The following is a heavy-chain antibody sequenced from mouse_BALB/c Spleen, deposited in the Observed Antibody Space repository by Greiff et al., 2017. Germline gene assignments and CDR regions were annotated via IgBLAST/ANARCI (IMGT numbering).Heavy chain of an antibody. CDR2: ISDGGSYT. CDR3: ARDNGNAMDY. J-gene: IGHJ4*01. Sequence: EVQLVESGGGLVKPGGSLKLSCAASGFTFSDYYMYWVRQTPEKRLEWVATISDGGSYTYYPDSVKGRFTISRDNAKNNLYLQMSSLKSEDTAMYYCARDNGNAMDYWGQGTSVTVSS. CDR1: GFTFSDYY. V-gene: IGHV5-4*02.